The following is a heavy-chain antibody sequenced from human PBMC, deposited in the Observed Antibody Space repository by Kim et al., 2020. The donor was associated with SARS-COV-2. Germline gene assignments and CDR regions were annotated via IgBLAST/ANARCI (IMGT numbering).Heavy chain of an antibody. CDR2: VNENGRA. CDR3: ARAFYRRAPPLSFYNGFDV. J-gene: IGHJ6*02. CDR1: GGPSTYY. V-gene: IGHV4-34*01. D-gene: IGHD3-16*02. Sequence: SETLSLTCGFYGGPSTYYWTWIRQPPGKGLEWIGEVNENGRATYNPSLQSRITISIDTSKSQFSLKVASVTAADTAIYYCARAFYRRAPPLSFYNGFDVWGRGTTVTVSS.